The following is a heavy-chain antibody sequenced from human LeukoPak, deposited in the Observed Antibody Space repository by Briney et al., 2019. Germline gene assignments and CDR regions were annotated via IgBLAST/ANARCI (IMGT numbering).Heavy chain of an antibody. CDR2: IRSKAYGGAA. V-gene: IGHV3-49*04. CDR1: GFTFGDYA. CDR3: SRASGLDD. D-gene: IGHD1-26*01. Sequence: GGSLRLSCTASGFTFGDYAVSWVRQAPGKGLEWVGYIRSKAYGGAAEYAASVKGRFTISRDDSKSIAYLQMNSLKTEDTTVFYGSRASGLDDWGQGTLVTVSS. J-gene: IGHJ4*02.